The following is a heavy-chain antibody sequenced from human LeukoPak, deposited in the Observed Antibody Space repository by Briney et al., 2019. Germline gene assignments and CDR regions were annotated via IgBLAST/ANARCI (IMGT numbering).Heavy chain of an antibody. V-gene: IGHV1-69*05. CDR2: IIPLFGTA. Sequence: ASVKVSCKASGGTFSSYAISWVRQAPGQGLEWMRRIIPLFGTANYAQKFQDRVTITTDESTSTAYMELSSLRSEDTAMYYCARDHYSNYDGFDYWGQGTLVTVSS. CDR1: GGTFSSYA. D-gene: IGHD4-11*01. CDR3: ARDHYSNYDGFDY. J-gene: IGHJ4*02.